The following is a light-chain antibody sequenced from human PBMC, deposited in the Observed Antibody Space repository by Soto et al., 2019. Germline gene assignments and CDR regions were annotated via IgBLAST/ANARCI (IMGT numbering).Light chain of an antibody. CDR1: SSDVGGYNY. V-gene: IGLV2-11*01. J-gene: IGLJ1*01. Sequence: QSALTQPRSVSGSPGQSVTISCTGTSSDVGGYNYVSWYQQHPGKAPKLMIYDVSKRPSGVPDRFSGSKSGYTASLTFSGLQAEDEADYYCCSYAGSYTFYVFGTGTKLTVL. CDR2: DVS. CDR3: CSYAGSYTFYV.